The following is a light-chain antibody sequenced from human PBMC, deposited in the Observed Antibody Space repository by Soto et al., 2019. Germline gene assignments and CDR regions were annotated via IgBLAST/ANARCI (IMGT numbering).Light chain of an antibody. Sequence: ESVLTRSPGTLSLSPGERATLSCRASQSVTSSYLAWYQQKPGQAPRLLIYAASSKATGIPDRFSGSGSVTDFTLTISRLEPEDFAVYYCQQYGSSVWSFCQGTKVEIK. V-gene: IGKV3-20*01. CDR2: AAS. J-gene: IGKJ1*01. CDR1: QSVTSSY. CDR3: QQYGSSVWS.